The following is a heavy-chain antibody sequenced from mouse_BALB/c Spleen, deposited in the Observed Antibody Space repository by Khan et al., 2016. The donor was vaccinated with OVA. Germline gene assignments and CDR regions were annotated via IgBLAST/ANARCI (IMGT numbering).Heavy chain of an antibody. CDR2: IWAGGST. Sequence: QVQLKESGPGLVAPSQSLSITCTVSGFSLSNYGVNWVRQPPGKGLEWLGIIWAGGSTNYNSALMSKLNLRKDDAKSQVFLKMNSRQTDDTAMYYCARETAYYGNYESMDYWGQGTSVTVSS. V-gene: IGHV2-9*02. CDR3: ARETAYYGNYESMDY. J-gene: IGHJ4*01. D-gene: IGHD2-10*01. CDR1: GFSLSNYG.